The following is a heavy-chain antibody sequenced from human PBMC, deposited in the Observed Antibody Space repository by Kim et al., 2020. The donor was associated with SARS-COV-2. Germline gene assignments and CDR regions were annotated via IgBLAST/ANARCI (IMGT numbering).Heavy chain of an antibody. CDR2: IWYDGSNK. D-gene: IGHD1-20*01. CDR3: AREYNWNDRGAFDI. Sequence: GGSLRLSCAASGFTFSSYGMHWVRQAPGKGLEWVAVIWYDGSNKYYADSVKGRFTISRDNSKNTLYLQMNSLRAEDTAVYYCAREYNWNDRGAFDIWGQGTMVTVSS. J-gene: IGHJ3*02. V-gene: IGHV3-33*01. CDR1: GFTFSSYG.